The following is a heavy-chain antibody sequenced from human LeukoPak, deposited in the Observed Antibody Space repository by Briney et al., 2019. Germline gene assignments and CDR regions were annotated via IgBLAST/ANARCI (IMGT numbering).Heavy chain of an antibody. CDR2: IPISASTI. CDR1: GFNFSTYS. J-gene: IGHJ2*01. Sequence: GGSLRLSYAASGFNFSTYSMNWVRQAPGKGLEWVSYIPISASTIYYADSVKGRFTISRDNAKNSLYLQMNSLRAEDTAVYYCARDRAVGPRWAMGVFVWHFDLWGRGTLVTVSS. D-gene: IGHD1-26*01. CDR3: ARDRAVGPRWAMGVFVWHFDL. V-gene: IGHV3-48*04.